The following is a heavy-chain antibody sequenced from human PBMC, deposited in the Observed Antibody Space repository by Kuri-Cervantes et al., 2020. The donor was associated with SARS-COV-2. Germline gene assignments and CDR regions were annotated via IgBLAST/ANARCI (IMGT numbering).Heavy chain of an antibody. D-gene: IGHD1-26*01. V-gene: IGHV4-34*01. CDR2: INHSGST. CDR3: ARVSDSGSPRHPYFQH. CDR1: GGSFSGYY. J-gene: IGHJ1*01. Sequence: SQTLSLTCAVCGGSFSGYYWSWIRQPPGKGLEWIGEINHSGSTNYNPSLKSRVTISVDTSKNQLSLKLSSVTAADTAVYYCARVSDSGSPRHPYFQHWGPGTLVTVSS.